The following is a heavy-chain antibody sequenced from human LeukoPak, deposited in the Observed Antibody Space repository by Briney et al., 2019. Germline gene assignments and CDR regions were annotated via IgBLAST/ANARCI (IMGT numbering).Heavy chain of an antibody. D-gene: IGHD2-2*01. J-gene: IGHJ5*02. V-gene: IGHV4-59*01. CDR1: GGSISSYY. CDR3: ARARYQRSSVDP. CDR2: IYYSGST. Sequence: SETLSLTCTVSGGSISSYYWSWIRQPPGKGLEWIGYIYYSGSTNYNPSLKSRVTISVDTSKNQFSLKLSSVTAADSAVYYCARARYQRSSVDPWGQGTLVTVSS.